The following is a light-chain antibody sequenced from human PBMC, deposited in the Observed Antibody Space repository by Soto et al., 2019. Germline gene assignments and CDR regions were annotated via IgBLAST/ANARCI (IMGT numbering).Light chain of an antibody. J-gene: IGLJ3*02. CDR2: LNSDGSH. CDR3: QTWGTGIPWV. CDR1: SGHSSYA. V-gene: IGLV4-69*01. Sequence: QSVLTQSPSASASLGASVKLTCTLSSGHSSYAIAWHQQQPEKGPRYLMKLNSDGSHSKGDGIPDRFSGSRSGAERYLTISSLQSEDEADYYCQTWGTGIPWVFGGGTKVTVL.